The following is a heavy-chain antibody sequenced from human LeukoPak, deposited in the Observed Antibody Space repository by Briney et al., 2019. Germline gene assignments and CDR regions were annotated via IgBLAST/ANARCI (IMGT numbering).Heavy chain of an antibody. CDR2: IWYDGSNK. Sequence: PGRSLRLSCAASGFTFSSYGMHWVRQAPGKGLEWVAVIWYDGSNKYYADSVKGRFTISRDNSKNTLYLQMNSLRAEDTAMYYCARRLQRHFDYWGQGTLVTVSS. D-gene: IGHD2-15*01. CDR1: GFTFSSYG. V-gene: IGHV3-33*01. J-gene: IGHJ4*02. CDR3: ARRLQRHFDY.